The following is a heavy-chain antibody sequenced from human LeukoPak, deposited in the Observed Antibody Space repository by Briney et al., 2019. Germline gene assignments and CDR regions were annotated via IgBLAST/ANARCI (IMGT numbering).Heavy chain of an antibody. CDR3: AAFGSGNFYPSFYFDP. D-gene: IGHD3-10*01. CDR1: GGPSNTYA. CDR2: IVPIHHST. Sequence: SVKVSCKASGGPSNTYALNWVRQAPGQGLEWMGGIVPIHHSTNYAQKFQGRVTITTDASTSTGYMELSSPTSEDTAIYYCAAFGSGNFYPSFYFDPWGPGTLVTVSS. V-gene: IGHV1-69*05. J-gene: IGHJ5*02.